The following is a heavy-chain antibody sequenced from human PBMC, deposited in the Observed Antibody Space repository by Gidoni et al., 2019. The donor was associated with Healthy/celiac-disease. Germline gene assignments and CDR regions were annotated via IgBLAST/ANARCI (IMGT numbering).Heavy chain of an antibody. Sequence: QLQLQESGPGLVTPSETLSLTCPVSGGSISSSTSYWGWIRQPPGKGLEWIGGIYYSGSTYYNPSLKRLVTISVDTSKNQFSRKLSSVTAADTAVDYCAGLQGSGSGGGRGYVDYWGQGTLVTVSS. V-gene: IGHV4-39*07. CDR1: GGSISSSTSY. CDR2: IYYSGST. CDR3: AGLQGSGSGGGRGYVDY. D-gene: IGHD3-10*01. J-gene: IGHJ4*02.